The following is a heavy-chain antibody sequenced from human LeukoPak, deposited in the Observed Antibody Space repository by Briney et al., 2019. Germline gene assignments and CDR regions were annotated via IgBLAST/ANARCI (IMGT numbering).Heavy chain of an antibody. CDR2: ISSSSSYI. V-gene: IGHV3-21*01. Sequence: GGSLRLSCAASGFTFSSYSMNWVRQAPGKGLEWVSSISSSSSYIYCADSVKGRFTISRDNAKNSLYLQMNSLRAEDTAVYYCARGIAAQGTDYWGQGTLVTVSS. J-gene: IGHJ4*02. D-gene: IGHD6-6*01. CDR3: ARGIAAQGTDY. CDR1: GFTFSSYS.